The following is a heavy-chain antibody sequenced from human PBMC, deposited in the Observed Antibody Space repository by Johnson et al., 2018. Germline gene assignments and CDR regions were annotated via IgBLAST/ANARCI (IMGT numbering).Heavy chain of an antibody. CDR1: GFTFSSFG. CDR3: ARIGGPVSARPHAYGVDV. J-gene: IGHJ6*02. Sequence: QLVQSGGGVVQPGRSLTLSCAASGFTFSSFGFHWVRQAPGKGLEWVAVTWYDGTRKYYTDSVKGRFTISRDNSRNTLYLQRGSLRVADTGVYYCARIGGPVSARPHAYGVDVWGQGTTGTVSS. CDR2: TWYDGTRK. V-gene: IGHV3-33*01. D-gene: IGHD3-16*01.